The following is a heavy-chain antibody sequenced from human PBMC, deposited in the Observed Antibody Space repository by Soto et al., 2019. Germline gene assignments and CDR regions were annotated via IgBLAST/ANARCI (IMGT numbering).Heavy chain of an antibody. CDR3: AKDRNLGRKANYYYYYGMDV. Sequence: EVQLLESGGGLVQPGGSLRLSCAASGFTFSSYAMSWVRQAPGKGLEWVSAISGSGGSTYYADSVKGRFTISRDNSKNTLYLQMNSLRAEDTAVYYCAKDRNLGRKANYYYYYGMDVWGQGTTVTVSS. J-gene: IGHJ6*02. CDR2: ISGSGGST. V-gene: IGHV3-23*01. CDR1: GFTFSSYA.